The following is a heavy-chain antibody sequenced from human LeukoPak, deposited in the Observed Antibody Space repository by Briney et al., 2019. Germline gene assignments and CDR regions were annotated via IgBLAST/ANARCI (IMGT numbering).Heavy chain of an antibody. CDR2: IFPSRST. V-gene: IGHV4-30-2*01. Sequence: PSQTLPPPCPVTAPSISSGGYSCSWIRQPPVKGLDCFAFIFPSRSTHSNPSLKTRVTISVDRSKNQCSLKPCSVTAADTAVYYCARAGSWSREYDWFDPWGQGTLVTVSS. J-gene: IGHJ5*02. CDR3: ARAGSWSREYDWFDP. D-gene: IGHD3-10*01. CDR1: APSISSGGYS.